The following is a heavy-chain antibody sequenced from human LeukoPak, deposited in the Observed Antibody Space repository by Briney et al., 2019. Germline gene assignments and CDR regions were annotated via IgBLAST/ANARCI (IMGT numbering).Heavy chain of an antibody. Sequence: GGSLRLSCAASGFTFSSYAMSWVRQAPGKGLEWVSAISGSGGSTYYADSVKGRFTISRDNSKNTLYLQMNSLRAEDTVVYYCAKGIVVVPAAPKYFDYWGQGTLVTVSS. CDR3: AKGIVVVPAAPKYFDY. CDR1: GFTFSSYA. J-gene: IGHJ4*02. D-gene: IGHD2-2*01. CDR2: ISGSGGST. V-gene: IGHV3-23*01.